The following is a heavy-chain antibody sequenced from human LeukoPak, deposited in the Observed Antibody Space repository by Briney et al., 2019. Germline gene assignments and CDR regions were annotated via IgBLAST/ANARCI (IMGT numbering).Heavy chain of an antibody. CDR1: GGSISSSSYY. V-gene: IGHV4-39*07. J-gene: IGHJ6*02. Sequence: SETLSLTCTVSGGSISSSSYYWGWIRQPPGKGLEWIESIYYSGSTYYNPSLKSRVTISVDTSKNQFSLKLSSVTAADTAVYYCARLRTGTVPYYYYYGMDVWGQGTTVTVSS. D-gene: IGHD3/OR15-3a*01. CDR2: IYYSGST. CDR3: ARLRTGTVPYYYYYGMDV.